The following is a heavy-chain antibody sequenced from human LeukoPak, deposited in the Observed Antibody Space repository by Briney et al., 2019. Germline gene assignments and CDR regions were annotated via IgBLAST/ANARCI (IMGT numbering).Heavy chain of an antibody. CDR1: GYTFTSYD. J-gene: IGHJ6*03. D-gene: IGHD3-3*01. Sequence: ASVKVSCKASGYTFTSYDINWVRQATGQGLEWMGWMNPNSGNTGYAQKFQGRVTITRNTSISTAYMELSSLRSEDTAVYYCARLYSNDFWGYYMDVWGKGTTVTVSS. V-gene: IGHV1-8*03. CDR3: ARLYSNDFWGYYMDV. CDR2: MNPNSGNT.